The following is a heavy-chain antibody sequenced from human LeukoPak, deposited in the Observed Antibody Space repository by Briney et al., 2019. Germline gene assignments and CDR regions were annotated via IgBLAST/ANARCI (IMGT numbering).Heavy chain of an antibody. Sequence: PSQTLSLTCTVSGGSISSGGYYWSWLRQHPGKGLEWIAYIYYSGSTYYNPSLKSRVTISVYTSKNQFSLKLSSVTAADTAVYYCASGLNYYYGMDVWGQGTTVTVSS. J-gene: IGHJ6*02. CDR3: ASGLNYYYGMDV. CDR2: IYYSGST. CDR1: GGSISSGGYY. V-gene: IGHV4-31*03.